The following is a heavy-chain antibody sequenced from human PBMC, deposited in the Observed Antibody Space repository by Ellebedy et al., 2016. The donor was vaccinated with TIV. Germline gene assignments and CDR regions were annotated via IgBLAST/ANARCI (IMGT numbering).Heavy chain of an antibody. V-gene: IGHV3-11*01. D-gene: IGHD2-2*01. J-gene: IGHJ6*03. CDR1: GFTFSDYY. Sequence: GESLKISCAASGFTFSDYYMSWLRQAPGKGLEWVSYISGSGSTIYYADSVKGRFTISRDNAKNSLYLQMNSLRAEDTAVDYCARDYCSSTSCYDNYYYYMDVWGKGTTVTVSS. CDR2: ISGSGSTI. CDR3: ARDYCSSTSCYDNYYYYMDV.